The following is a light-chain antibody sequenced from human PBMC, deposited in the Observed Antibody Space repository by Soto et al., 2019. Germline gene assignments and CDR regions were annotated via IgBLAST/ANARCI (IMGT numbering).Light chain of an antibody. CDR3: QRYNNWPPYT. V-gene: IGKV3-15*01. J-gene: IGKJ2*01. CDR2: GAS. CDR1: QSVSSN. Sequence: EIVMTQSPATLSVSPGERATLSCRASQSVSSNLAWYQQKPGQAPRLLIYGASTRATGIPARFSGSGSGTEFTLTLSSLQPEDFAVYYCQRYNNWPPYTFGQGTKLEIK.